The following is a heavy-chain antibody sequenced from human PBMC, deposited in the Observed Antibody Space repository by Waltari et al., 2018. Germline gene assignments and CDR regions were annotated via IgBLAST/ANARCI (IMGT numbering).Heavy chain of an antibody. CDR3: ATYFGDNYYYGMDV. D-gene: IGHD3-10*01. J-gene: IGHJ6*02. CDR2: IIPIFGTA. V-gene: IGHV1-69*14. Sequence: QVQLVQSGAELKNPGSSVKISRKASGGTFSSYDISRVSQPPGQGLQWMAQIIPIFGTANYEQECQGRVTITADKSTSTAYMELSRLKSEDTAVYYCATYFGDNYYYGMDVWGQGTTVTVSS. CDR1: GGTFSSYD.